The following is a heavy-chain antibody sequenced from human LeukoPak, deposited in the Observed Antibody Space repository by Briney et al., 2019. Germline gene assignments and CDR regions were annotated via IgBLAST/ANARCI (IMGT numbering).Heavy chain of an antibody. Sequence: PSETLSLTCTVSGGSISSYYWGWIRQPPGKGLEWIGYISYSGSTNYNPSLKSRVTISVDTSKNQFSLKVSSVTAADTAVYYCARYVCGSYPTFEDYWGQGTLLTVSS. D-gene: IGHD3-16*02. J-gene: IGHJ4*02. CDR2: ISYSGST. CDR1: GGSISSYY. V-gene: IGHV4-59*01. CDR3: ARYVCGSYPTFEDY.